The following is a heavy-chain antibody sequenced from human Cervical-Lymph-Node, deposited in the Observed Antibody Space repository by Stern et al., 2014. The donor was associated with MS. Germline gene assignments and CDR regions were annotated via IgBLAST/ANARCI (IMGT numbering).Heavy chain of an antibody. Sequence: QVQLVESGAEATKLGSSVKASCKASGGTFSKVPSSWERQAPGQGLEWMGGTFPVFGTPTYAQEFRGRVTIPADVSTSTVYMELSSLRSDDTAVYYCALSSETSDRWYSLGYDLWGQGTLVTVSS. CDR3: ALSSETSDRWYSLGYDL. V-gene: IGHV1-69*01. CDR2: TFPVFGTP. D-gene: IGHD6-13*01. J-gene: IGHJ5*02. CDR1: GGTFSKVP.